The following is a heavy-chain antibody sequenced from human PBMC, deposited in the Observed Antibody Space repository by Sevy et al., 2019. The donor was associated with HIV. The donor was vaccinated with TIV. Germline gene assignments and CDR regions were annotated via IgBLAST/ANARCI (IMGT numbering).Heavy chain of an antibody. V-gene: IGHV1-18*01. J-gene: IGHJ4*02. CDR3: AAGEGYYDSSGYTPFDY. Sequence: ASVKVSCKASGYTFTSYGISWVRQAPGQGLEGMGWISAYNGNTNYAQKLQGRVTMTNDTSTSSAYMGLRSLRSDDTAVYYCAAGEGYYDSSGYTPFDYWGQGTLVTVSS. CDR2: ISAYNGNT. CDR1: GYTFTSYG. D-gene: IGHD3-22*01.